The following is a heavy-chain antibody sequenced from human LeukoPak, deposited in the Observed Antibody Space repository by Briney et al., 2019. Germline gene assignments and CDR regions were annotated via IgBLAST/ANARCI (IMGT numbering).Heavy chain of an antibody. CDR3: ARGGGDNFFDY. Sequence: YVGGATYYADSVKGPFTISRDNSENTLSLQMKRLRAEDTAVYYCARGGGDNFFDYWGRGTLLTVSS. V-gene: IGHV3-53*01. D-gene: IGHD2-21*02. CDR2: YVGGAT. J-gene: IGHJ4*01.